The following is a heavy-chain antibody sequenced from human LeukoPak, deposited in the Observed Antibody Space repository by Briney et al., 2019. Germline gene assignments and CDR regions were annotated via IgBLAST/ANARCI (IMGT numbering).Heavy chain of an antibody. J-gene: IGHJ5*02. CDR3: ARAAGQYCSSTSCYRTRAFDP. CDR2: INHSGST. CDR1: GGSFSGYY. Sequence: SETLSLTCAVYGGSFSGYYWSWIRQPPGKGLEWIGEINHSGSTNYNPSLKSRVTISVDTSKKQFSLKLSSVTAADTAVYYCARAAGQYCSSTSCYRTRAFDPWGQGTLVTVSS. D-gene: IGHD2-2*01. V-gene: IGHV4-34*01.